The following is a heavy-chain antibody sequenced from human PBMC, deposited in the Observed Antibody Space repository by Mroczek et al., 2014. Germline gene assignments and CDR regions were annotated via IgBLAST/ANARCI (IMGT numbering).Heavy chain of an antibody. CDR2: IHSSYTGNRFI. V-gene: IGHV3-48*02. Sequence: VQLVQSGGRAWYSLGESLRLSCAASGFTFSDYSVNWVRQTPGKGLEWISYIHSSYTGNRFITYADSVKGRFTISRDNAKNSLYLHMTSLRDDDTAVYYCVRDLHYAFDYWGQGTLVTVSS. D-gene: IGHD2-2*01. CDR1: GFTFSDYS. CDR3: VRDLHYAFDY. J-gene: IGHJ4*02.